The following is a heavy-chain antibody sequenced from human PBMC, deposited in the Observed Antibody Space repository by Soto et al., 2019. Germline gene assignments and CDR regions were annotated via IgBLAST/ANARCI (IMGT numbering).Heavy chain of an antibody. CDR3: AKMRSWPWYFEY. Sequence: EVQLLESGGGLVQPGGSLRLSCAASGFTFSSYAMTWVRQAPGRGLEWVSSISNNGENTYYADSVKGRFTVSRDNSEKMLYLQMNSLRAEDTAIYYCAKMRSWPWYFEYWGQGTLLTVSS. V-gene: IGHV3-23*01. J-gene: IGHJ4*02. D-gene: IGHD3-10*01. CDR2: ISNNGENT. CDR1: GFTFSSYA.